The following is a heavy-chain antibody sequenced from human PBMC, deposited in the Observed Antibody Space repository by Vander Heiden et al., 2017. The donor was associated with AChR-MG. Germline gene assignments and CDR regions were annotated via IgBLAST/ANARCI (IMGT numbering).Heavy chain of an antibody. CDR3: ARHLTISQPFDY. J-gene: IGHJ4*02. CDR2: IIPIFGTA. Sequence: QVQLVQSGAEVKKPGSSVKVSCKASGDTFSSYAISWGRQAPGQGLEWMGGIIPIFGTANYAQKFLGRVTITADRSTSTAYMGLSSLRSEDTAVYYCARHLTISQPFDYWGQGTLVTVSS. V-gene: IGHV1-69*06. D-gene: IGHD3-3*01. CDR1: GDTFSSYA.